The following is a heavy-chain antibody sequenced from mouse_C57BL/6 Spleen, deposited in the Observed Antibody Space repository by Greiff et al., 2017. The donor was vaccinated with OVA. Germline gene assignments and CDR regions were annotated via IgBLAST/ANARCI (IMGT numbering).Heavy chain of an antibody. J-gene: IGHJ3*01. D-gene: IGHD2-5*01. CDR2: IYPGSGST. Sequence: QVQLQQPGAELVKPGASVKMSCKASGYTFTSYWITWVKQRPGQGLEWIGDIYPGSGSTNYNEKFKSKATLTVDTSSSTAYMQLSSLTSEDSAVYYCARGGYSNSWFAYWGQGTLVTVSA. CDR1: GYTFTSYW. CDR3: ARGGYSNSWFAY. V-gene: IGHV1-55*01.